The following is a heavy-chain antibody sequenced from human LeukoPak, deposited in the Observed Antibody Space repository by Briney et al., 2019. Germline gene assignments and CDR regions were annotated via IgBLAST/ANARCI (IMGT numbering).Heavy chain of an antibody. CDR1: GFIFSSYS. D-gene: IGHD2-8*02. V-gene: IGHV3-48*02. CDR3: ARDETGVGSGGIDF. Sequence: GGSLRLSCATSGFIFSSYSMNWVRQAPGKGLVWVAYISSGGSTIYYADSVRGRFTISRDSARNSLYLQMDSLRDEDAAVYYCARDETGVGSGGIDFWGQWTLVTVSS. J-gene: IGHJ4*02. CDR2: ISSGGSTI.